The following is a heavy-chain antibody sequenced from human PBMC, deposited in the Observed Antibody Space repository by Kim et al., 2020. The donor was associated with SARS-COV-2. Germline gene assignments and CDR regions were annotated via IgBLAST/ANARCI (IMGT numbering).Heavy chain of an antibody. CDR3: ARRRAGEFDY. CDR2: SNT. Sequence: SNTRYSPSFQSQVTMSVDKSINTAYLQLSSLKASDTAMYYCARRRAGEFDYWGQGTLVTVSS. V-gene: IGHV5-51*01. J-gene: IGHJ4*02.